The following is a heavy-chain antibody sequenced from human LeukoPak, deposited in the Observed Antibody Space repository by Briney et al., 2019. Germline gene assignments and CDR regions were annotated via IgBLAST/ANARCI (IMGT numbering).Heavy chain of an antibody. J-gene: IGHJ3*02. D-gene: IGHD3-9*01. V-gene: IGHV3-48*03. CDR1: GFTFSGYA. Sequence: AGSLRLSCAASGFTFSGYAMNWVRQTPGKGLEWVSYISSSGTTKYHAESVKGRVTISRDNAKNSMSLQMNSLRAEDTAIYYCARVHDTQAFDIWGQGTVVTVSS. CDR2: ISSSGTTK. CDR3: ARVHDTQAFDI.